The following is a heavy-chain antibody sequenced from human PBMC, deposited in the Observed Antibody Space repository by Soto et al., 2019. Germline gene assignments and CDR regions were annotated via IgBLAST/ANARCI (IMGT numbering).Heavy chain of an antibody. Sequence: EVPLMESGGGLVQPGGSLRLSCAASTFIFSNAYINWVRQAPGKGPEWVGRVRSKADGGTTDYAAPVIGRFTISRDNSKNTLYLQMDSLKTEDTAVYYCDTTYIGSYSFYFDSWGQGTLVTVSS. CDR1: TFIFSNAY. J-gene: IGHJ4*02. CDR2: VRSKADGGTT. V-gene: IGHV3-15*07. CDR3: DTTYIGSYSFYFDS. D-gene: IGHD1-26*01.